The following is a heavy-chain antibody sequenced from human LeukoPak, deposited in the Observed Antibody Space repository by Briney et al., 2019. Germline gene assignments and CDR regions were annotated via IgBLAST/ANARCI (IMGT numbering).Heavy chain of an antibody. J-gene: IGHJ5*02. CDR1: GFTFSSYW. CDR2: INSDGSST. Sequence: AGPLSFSCAASGFTFSSYWMLWVRQAPGKGLVWVSRINSDGSSTGYAVSVRGRFTMSRDIAKESMDLRRNSVRDEDTAVNSCARGGPAGNWFDPWGQGTLVTVSS. CDR3: ARGGPAGNWFDP. V-gene: IGHV3-74*01.